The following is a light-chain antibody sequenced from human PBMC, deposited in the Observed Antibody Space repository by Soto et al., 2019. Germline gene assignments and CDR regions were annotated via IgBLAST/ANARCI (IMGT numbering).Light chain of an antibody. CDR2: DAS. J-gene: IGKJ4*01. CDR3: QQRSVWVT. V-gene: IGKV3-11*01. Sequence: EIVLTQSPATLYLSPGERATLSCRASQSVDSYLAWYQQRPGQAPRLLIYDASNRATVIPARFSGSGSGTDFTLTISSLETEDFAVYSCQQRSVWVTFGGGTKVAI. CDR1: QSVDSY.